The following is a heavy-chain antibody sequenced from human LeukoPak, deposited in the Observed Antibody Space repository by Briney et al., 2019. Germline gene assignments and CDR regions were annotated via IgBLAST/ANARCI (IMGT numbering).Heavy chain of an antibody. D-gene: IGHD3-3*01. CDR2: ISGSGGST. CDR3: AKAIYDFWSGPNWFDP. Sequence: PGGSLRLPCAASGFTFSSYAMSWVRQAPGKGLEWVSAISGSGGSTYYADSVKGRFTISRDNSKNTLYLQMNSLRAEDTAVYYCAKAIYDFWSGPNWFDPWGQGTLVTVSS. CDR1: GFTFSSYA. J-gene: IGHJ5*02. V-gene: IGHV3-23*01.